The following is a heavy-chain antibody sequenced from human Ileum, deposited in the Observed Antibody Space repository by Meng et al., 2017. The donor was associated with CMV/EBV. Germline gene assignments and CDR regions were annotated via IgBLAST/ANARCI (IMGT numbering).Heavy chain of an antibody. D-gene: IGHD1-26*01. Sequence: ASVKVSCKASGYTFTSYYMHWVRQAPGQGLEWMGIINPSAGSTTYAQKFQGRVTMTRDTSTSTVYMELSSLRSEDTAVYYCARRPLGASYYYGMDVWGQGTTVTVSS. J-gene: IGHJ6*02. CDR2: INPSAGST. V-gene: IGHV1-46*01. CDR3: ARRPLGASYYYGMDV. CDR1: GYTFTSYY.